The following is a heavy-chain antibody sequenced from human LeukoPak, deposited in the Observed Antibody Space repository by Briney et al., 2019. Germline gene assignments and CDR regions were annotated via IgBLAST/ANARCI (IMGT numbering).Heavy chain of an antibody. CDR3: ARHDWGTTIFGVTFFDY. D-gene: IGHD3-3*01. V-gene: IGHV4-39*01. Sequence: KPSETLSLTCTVSGGSISSSSYYWGWVRQPPWKGLERIGSIFYSGSTYYNPSLKTRVTISVDTSKNQFSLNLNSVTAGDTAVYYCARHDWGTTIFGVTFFDYWGQGTLVTVSS. CDR2: IFYSGST. J-gene: IGHJ4*02. CDR1: GGSISSSSYY.